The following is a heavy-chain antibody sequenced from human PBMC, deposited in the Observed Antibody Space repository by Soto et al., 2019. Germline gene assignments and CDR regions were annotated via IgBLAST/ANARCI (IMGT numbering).Heavy chain of an antibody. CDR3: AKGGSVAGTQGWYFDL. CDR1: GFTFSSYG. CDR2: ISYDGSNK. D-gene: IGHD6-19*01. J-gene: IGHJ2*01. Sequence: QVQLVESGGGVVQRGRSLRLSCAASGFTFSSYGMHWVRQAPGKGLEWVAVISYDGSNKYYADSVKGRFTISRDNSKNXLYLQMNSLRAEDRAVYYCAKGGSVAGTQGWYFDLCGRGTLVTVSS. V-gene: IGHV3-30*18.